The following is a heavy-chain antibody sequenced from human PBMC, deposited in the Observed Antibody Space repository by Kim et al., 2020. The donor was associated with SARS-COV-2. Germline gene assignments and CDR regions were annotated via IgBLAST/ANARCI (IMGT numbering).Heavy chain of an antibody. J-gene: IGHJ4*02. V-gene: IGHV4-39*01. D-gene: IGHD6-13*01. Sequence: SETLSLTCTVSGGSISSSSYYWGWIRQPPGKGLEWIGSIYYSGSTYYNPSLKSRVTISVDTSKNQFSLKLSSVTAADTAVYYCARRRAGYSSSWYDYWGQGTLVTVSS. CDR3: ARRRAGYSSSWYDY. CDR1: GGSISSSSYY. CDR2: IYYSGST.